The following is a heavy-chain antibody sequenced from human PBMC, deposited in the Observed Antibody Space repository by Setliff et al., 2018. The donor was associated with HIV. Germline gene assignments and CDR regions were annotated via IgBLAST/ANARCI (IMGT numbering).Heavy chain of an antibody. CDR2: ISADNGDT. V-gene: IGHV1-18*01. D-gene: IGHD3-10*01. CDR3: ARGEWVIRGDFDH. Sequence: ASVKVSCKASGYTFTSYAISWVRQAPGQGLEWMGWISADNGDTNYPQKLQGRVTMTRDTATTTAYMELSSLTSEDTAVYYCARGEWVIRGDFDHWGQGTLVTVSS. J-gene: IGHJ4*02. CDR1: GYTFTSYA.